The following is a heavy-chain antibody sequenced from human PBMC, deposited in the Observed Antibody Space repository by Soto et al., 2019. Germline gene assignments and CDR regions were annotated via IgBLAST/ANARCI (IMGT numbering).Heavy chain of an antibody. CDR1: GGSISSGDYY. Sequence: SETLSVTCTVSGGSISSGDYYWSWIRQPPGKGLEWIGYIYYSGSTYYNPSLKSRVTISVDTSKNQFSLKLSSVTAADTAVYYCARVRGDYFDYWGQGTLVTVSS. J-gene: IGHJ4*02. CDR2: IYYSGST. V-gene: IGHV4-30-4*01. CDR3: ARVRGDYFDY.